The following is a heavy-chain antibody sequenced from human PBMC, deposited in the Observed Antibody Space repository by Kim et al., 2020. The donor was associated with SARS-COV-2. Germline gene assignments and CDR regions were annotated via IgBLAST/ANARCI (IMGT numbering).Heavy chain of an antibody. CDR1: GFPFAGSC. Sequence: GGSLRLSCSAGGFPFAGSCMSWVRQAPGKGLEWVSRINSKVDGETTAYTAPVKCRFIISRDDSKNILYLQMNSLKIEDTAVYYCVAESAEAGTGEFDFWGQGTLVTVSS. V-gene: IGHV3-15*01. CDR3: VAESAEAGTGEFDF. J-gene: IGHJ4*02. CDR2: INSKVDGETT. D-gene: IGHD6-19*01.